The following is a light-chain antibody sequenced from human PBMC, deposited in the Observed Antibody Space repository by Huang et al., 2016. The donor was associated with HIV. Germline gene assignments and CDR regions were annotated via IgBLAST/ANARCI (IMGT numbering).Light chain of an antibody. CDR3: QQSYSIPFT. CDR2: AAS. Sequence: DIQMTQSPSSLSASVGDRVTITCRASQSIRRYLNWYQQKPGKAPKLLIYAASNLQSGVPSRFSGSGSGTDFTLNISSLQPEDFATYYCQQSYSIPFTFGPGTKVDIK. J-gene: IGKJ3*01. V-gene: IGKV1-39*01. CDR1: QSIRRY.